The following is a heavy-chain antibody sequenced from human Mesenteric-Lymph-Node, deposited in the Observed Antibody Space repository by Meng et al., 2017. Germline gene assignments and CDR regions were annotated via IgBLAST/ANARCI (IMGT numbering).Heavy chain of an antibody. D-gene: IGHD3-3*01. J-gene: IGHJ5*02. CDR2: VHHSGSA. V-gene: IGHV4-38-2*02. CDR1: GSSISSGYY. CDR3: ARDCPSYYDFWSGYYKYNWFDP. Sequence: SETLSLTCTVSGSSISSGYYWSWIRQPPGKGLECIGSVHHSGSAYYNPSLKSRVTMSIDTSKNHFSLELTSMTAADTAVYYCARDCPSYYDFWSGYYKYNWFDPWGQGTLVTVSS.